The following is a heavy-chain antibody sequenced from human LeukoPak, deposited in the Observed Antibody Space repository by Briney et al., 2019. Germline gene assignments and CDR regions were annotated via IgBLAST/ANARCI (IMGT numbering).Heavy chain of an antibody. J-gene: IGHJ4*02. CDR3: ATREGAGTYLNY. Sequence: GLVWLSRINSDGSSTTYADSVKGRFTNSRDNAKNTLYLQMNSLRAEDTAVYFCATREGAGTYLNYWGQGTLVTVSS. CDR2: INSDGSST. D-gene: IGHD3-10*01. V-gene: IGHV3-74*01.